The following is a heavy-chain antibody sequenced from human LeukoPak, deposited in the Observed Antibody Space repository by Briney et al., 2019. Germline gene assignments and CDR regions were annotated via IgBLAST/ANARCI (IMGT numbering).Heavy chain of an antibody. V-gene: IGHV1-18*01. D-gene: IGHD3-10*01. J-gene: IGHJ5*02. CDR2: ISAYNGNT. CDR1: GYTFTSYG. Sequence: ASVKVSCKASGYTFTSYGISWVRQAPGQGLEWMGWISAYNGNTNYAQKLQGRVTMTTDTSTSTAYMELRSLRSDDTAVCYCARDLGPIYGSGSYYNDLWGQGTLVTVSS. CDR3: ARDLGPIYGSGSYYNDL.